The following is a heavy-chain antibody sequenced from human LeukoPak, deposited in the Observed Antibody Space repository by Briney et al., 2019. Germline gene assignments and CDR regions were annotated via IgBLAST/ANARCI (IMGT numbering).Heavy chain of an antibody. J-gene: IGHJ6*03. V-gene: IGHV4-39*07. CDR2: IYYSGST. Sequence: SEALSLTCTVSGGSISSSSYYWGWIRQPPGKGLEWIGSIYYSGSTYYNPSLKSRVTISVDTSKNQFSLKLSSVTAADTAVYYCARVSITMIVDYYCMDVWGKGTTVTVSS. CDR1: GGSISSSSYY. D-gene: IGHD3-22*01. CDR3: ARVSITMIVDYYCMDV.